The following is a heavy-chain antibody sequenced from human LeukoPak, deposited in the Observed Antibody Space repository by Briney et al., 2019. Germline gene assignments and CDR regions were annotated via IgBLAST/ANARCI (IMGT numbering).Heavy chain of an antibody. V-gene: IGHV3-21*01. CDR2: ISSSSSYI. D-gene: IGHD1-1*01. Sequence: GGSLRLSCAASGFTFSSYSMNWVRQAPGKGLEWVSSISSSSSYIYYADSVKGRFTISRDNAKNSLYLQMNSLRAEDTAVYYCATGFFYFYYMDVWGKGTTVTISS. CDR1: GFTFSSYS. CDR3: ATGFFYFYYMDV. J-gene: IGHJ6*03.